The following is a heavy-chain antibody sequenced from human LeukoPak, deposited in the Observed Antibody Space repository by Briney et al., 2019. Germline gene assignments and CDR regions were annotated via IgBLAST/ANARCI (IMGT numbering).Heavy chain of an antibody. D-gene: IGHD3-10*01. CDR3: ARLESDYGSGSYKGPLDY. J-gene: IGHJ4*02. CDR1: GGSFSGYY. Sequence: PSETLSLTCAVYGGSFSGYYWSWIRQPPGKGLEWIGEINHSGSTNYNPSLKSRVTISVDTSKNQFSLKLSSVTAADTAVYYCARLESDYGSGSYKGPLDYWGQGTLVTVSS. V-gene: IGHV4-34*01. CDR2: INHSGST.